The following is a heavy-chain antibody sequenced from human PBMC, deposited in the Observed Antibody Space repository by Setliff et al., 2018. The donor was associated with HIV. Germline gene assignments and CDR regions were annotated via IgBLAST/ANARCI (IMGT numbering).Heavy chain of an antibody. CDR3: VRDPIEGSPDYFDY. CDR1: GFTFSSYV. Sequence: GGSLSLSCAATGFTFSSYVLHWVRQAPGKGLEWVAVMSNGGGIKICADSVKGRFTISRDNSRNTLFLQMNNLRPEDTATYYCVRDPIEGSPDYFDYWGQGALVTVSS. CDR2: MSNGGGIK. D-gene: IGHD1-26*01. J-gene: IGHJ4*02. V-gene: IGHV3-30-3*01.